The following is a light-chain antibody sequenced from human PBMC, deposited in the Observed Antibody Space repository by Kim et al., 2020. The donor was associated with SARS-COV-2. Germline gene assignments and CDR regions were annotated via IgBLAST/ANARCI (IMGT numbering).Light chain of an antibody. CDR1: QSVSSSY. Sequence: EIVLTPSPGTLSLSPGERATLSCRASQSVSSSYLAWYQQKPGQAPRLLIYGPSSRATGIPDRFSGSGSGTDFTLTISRLEPEDFAVYYCQQYGSSRFTFGPGTKVDIK. CDR2: GPS. J-gene: IGKJ3*01. CDR3: QQYGSSRFT. V-gene: IGKV3-20*01.